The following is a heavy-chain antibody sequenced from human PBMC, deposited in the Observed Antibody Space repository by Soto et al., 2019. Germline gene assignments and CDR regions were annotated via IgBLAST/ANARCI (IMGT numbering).Heavy chain of an antibody. Sequence: PSETLSLTCTVSGGSISSYYWSWIRQPPGKGLEWIGYIYYSGSTNYNPSLKSRVTISVDTSKNQFSLKLSSVTAADTAVYYCARFEDITLVRGVILGEEPGHFDYWGQGTLVTVSS. CDR3: ARFEDITLVRGVILGEEPGHFDY. J-gene: IGHJ4*02. CDR1: GGSISSYY. V-gene: IGHV4-59*01. CDR2: IYYSGST. D-gene: IGHD3-10*01.